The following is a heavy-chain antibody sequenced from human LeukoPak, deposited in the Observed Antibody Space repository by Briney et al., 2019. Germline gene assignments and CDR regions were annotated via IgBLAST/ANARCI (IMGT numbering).Heavy chain of an antibody. J-gene: IGHJ4*02. CDR3: ASGNWAAGTLDY. CDR1: GGSFSGYY. D-gene: IGHD6-13*01. Sequence: SETLSLTCAVYGGSFSGYYWSWIRQPPGKGLEWIGEINHSGSTNYNPSLKSRVTISLDTSNKQFSLKLSFVTAADTAVYYCASGNWAAGTLDYWGQGTLVTVSS. V-gene: IGHV4-34*01. CDR2: INHSGST.